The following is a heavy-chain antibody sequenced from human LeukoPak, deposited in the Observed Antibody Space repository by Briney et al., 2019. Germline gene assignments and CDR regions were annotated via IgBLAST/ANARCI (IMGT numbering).Heavy chain of an antibody. Sequence: ASVRVSCKASGYTFTSYYMHWVRQAPGQGLEWMGIINPSGGSTNYAQKFQGRVTMTRDTSTNTVYMELSSLRSEDTAVYYCARGPSITMVRGGQWYYYMDVWGKGTTVTISS. J-gene: IGHJ6*03. CDR1: GYTFTSYY. V-gene: IGHV1-46*01. D-gene: IGHD3-10*01. CDR2: INPSGGST. CDR3: ARGPSITMVRGGQWYYYMDV.